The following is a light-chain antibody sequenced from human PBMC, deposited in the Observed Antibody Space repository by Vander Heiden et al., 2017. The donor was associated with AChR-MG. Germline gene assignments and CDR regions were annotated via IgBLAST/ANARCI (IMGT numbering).Light chain of an antibody. CDR2: DNR. CDR1: SSHTGAGYD. V-gene: IGLV1-40*01. J-gene: IGLJ3*02. Sequence: QTVLTQPPSGAGAPGQRVTISCTGSSSHTGAGYDVHWYQQLPGTAPKLLTQDNRNRPSGVPDRFSGSKSGTSASQAITGLQAEDEADYYCQSYDSSLSGSVFGGGTKLTVL. CDR3: QSYDSSLSGSV.